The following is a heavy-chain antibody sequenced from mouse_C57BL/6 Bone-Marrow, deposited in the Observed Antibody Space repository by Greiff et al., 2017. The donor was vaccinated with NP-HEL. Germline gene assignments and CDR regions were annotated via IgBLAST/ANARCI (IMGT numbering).Heavy chain of an antibody. D-gene: IGHD1-1*01. J-gene: IGHJ3*01. CDR1: GYTFTDYY. CDR2: INPYNGGT. CDR3: ASYYYGPFAY. Sequence: VQLKQSGPVLVKPGASVKMSCKASGYTFTDYYMNWVKQSHGKSLEWIGVINPYNGGTSYNQKFKGKATLTVDKSSSTAYMELNSLTSEDSAVYYCASYYYGPFAYWGQGTLVTVSA. V-gene: IGHV1-19*01.